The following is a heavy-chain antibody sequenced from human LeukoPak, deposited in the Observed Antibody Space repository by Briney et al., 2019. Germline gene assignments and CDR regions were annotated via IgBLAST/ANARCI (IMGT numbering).Heavy chain of an antibody. CDR3: ARDRELGY. V-gene: IGHV4-39*07. CDR2: IYYSGST. D-gene: IGHD3-10*01. J-gene: IGHJ4*02. CDR1: DGSISSSSDY. Sequence: TSETLSLTCTVSDGSISSSSDYWGWIRQPPGKGLEWIGTIYYSGSTYYNPSLRSRVTISVYASKNQFSLKLSSVTAADTAVYYCARDRELGYWGQGTLVTVSS.